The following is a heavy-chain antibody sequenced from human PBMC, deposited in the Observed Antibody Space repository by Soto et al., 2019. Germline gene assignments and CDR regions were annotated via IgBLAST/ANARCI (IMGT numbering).Heavy chain of an antibody. D-gene: IGHD1-7*01. CDR3: ASGGDWNWIYSFKY. CDR2: MSFDGTYK. J-gene: IGHJ4*02. Sequence: ESGGGVVQPGRSLRLSCAASGFTFSGYAMHWGRQAPGKGLEWVAVMSFDGTYKYYADSVKGRFTISRDNSKNTLYLQRNDLRPEDTALYYCASGGDWNWIYSFKYWGQGTLVTVSS. V-gene: IGHV3-30-3*01. CDR1: GFTFSGYA.